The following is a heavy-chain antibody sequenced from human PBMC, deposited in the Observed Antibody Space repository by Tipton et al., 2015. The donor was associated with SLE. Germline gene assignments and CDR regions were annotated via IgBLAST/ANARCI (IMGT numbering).Heavy chain of an antibody. J-gene: IGHJ4*02. CDR2: INHSGST. CDR1: GGSISGYY. D-gene: IGHD5-24*01. Sequence: TLSLTCTVSGGSISGYYWSWVRQPPGKGLEWIGEINHSGSTTYNPSLKSRVTISVDTSKNQFSLKLSSVTAADTAVYYCAREEGEDGYYYWGQGTLVTVSS. V-gene: IGHV4-34*01. CDR3: AREEGEDGYYY.